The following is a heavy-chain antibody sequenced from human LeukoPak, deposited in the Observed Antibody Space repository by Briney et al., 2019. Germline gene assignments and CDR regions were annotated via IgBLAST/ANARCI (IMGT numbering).Heavy chain of an antibody. Sequence: GGSLRLSCAASGFTFSDYYMSWIRQAPGKGREWVSYISYSGSTLYYADSVKGRFPMSRDNAKNSVYLQMNSLRVEDTAVYYCTRDAALVPGKNFWCQGTLVLVSS. J-gene: IGHJ4*02. D-gene: IGHD6-19*01. CDR2: ISYSGSTL. CDR3: TRDAALVPGKNF. V-gene: IGHV3-11*04. CDR1: GFTFSDYY.